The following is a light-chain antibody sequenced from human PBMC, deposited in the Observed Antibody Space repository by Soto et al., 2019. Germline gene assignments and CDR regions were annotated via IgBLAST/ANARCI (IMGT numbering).Light chain of an antibody. J-gene: IGKJ3*01. CDR2: DAS. CDR1: QSVSRN. CDR3: QQRSNLAT. V-gene: IGKV3-11*01. Sequence: EIVLTQSPATVCLSLGERATLSCRASQSVSRNLAWYQQKRDQAPMLLIKDASNRATGIPARCSGSGSVTDFTLTISSLEPEDFAVYYCQQRSNLATFGAGTKVDVK.